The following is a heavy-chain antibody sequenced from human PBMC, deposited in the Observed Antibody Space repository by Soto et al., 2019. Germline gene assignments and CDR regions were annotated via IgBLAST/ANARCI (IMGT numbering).Heavy chain of an antibody. Sequence: EVQLLESGGNLVQPGGSLRLSCAGSGFPFSTYAVSWVRQTPGKGLEWVSAISPTGGSTYYAASVRGRFTISRDNSKNTVFLQMSGLRAEDTAIYYCAKAKRGILPTTTGGLDYWGQGTVLSVCS. CDR1: GFPFSTYA. V-gene: IGHV3-23*01. D-gene: IGHD4-4*01. CDR2: ISPTGGST. J-gene: IGHJ4*02. CDR3: AKAKRGILPTTTGGLDY.